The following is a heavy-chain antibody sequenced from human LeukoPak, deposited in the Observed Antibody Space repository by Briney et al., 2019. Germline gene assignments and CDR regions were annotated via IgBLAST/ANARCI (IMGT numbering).Heavy chain of an antibody. CDR1: GFTFDDYA. Sequence: GRSLRLSCAASGFTFDDYAMHWVRQAPGKGLEWVSGISWNSGSIGYADSVKGRFTISRDNAKNSLYLQMNSLRAEDTALYYCAKSVSSGWSDGCYYGMDVWGQGTTVTVSS. V-gene: IGHV3-9*01. J-gene: IGHJ6*02. D-gene: IGHD6-19*01. CDR3: AKSVSSGWSDGCYYGMDV. CDR2: ISWNSGSI.